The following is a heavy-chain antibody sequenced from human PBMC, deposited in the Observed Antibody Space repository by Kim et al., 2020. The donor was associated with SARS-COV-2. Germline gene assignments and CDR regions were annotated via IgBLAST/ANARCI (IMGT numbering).Heavy chain of an antibody. Sequence: SETLSLTCAVYGGSFSDYYWTWIRQTPGKGLEWIGEIHHSGSTNYNPSLKSRVMISIDTSKNQFPLNLRSVTAADTAVYYCSKPWATRYNWFDPWGQGT. D-gene: IGHD2-15*01. V-gene: IGHV4-34*01. CDR2: IHHSGST. CDR1: GGSFSDYY. CDR3: SKPWATRYNWFDP. J-gene: IGHJ5*02.